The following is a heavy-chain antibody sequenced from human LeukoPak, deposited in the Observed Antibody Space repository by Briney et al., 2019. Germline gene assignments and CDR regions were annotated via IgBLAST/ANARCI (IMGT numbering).Heavy chain of an antibody. CDR1: GGSISRYY. Sequence: SETLSLTCTVSGGSISRYYWSWIRQPAGKGLEWIGRIYTSGSTNYNPSPKSRVTMSVVTSKNQLSLQLSSVTAADTAVYYCATGRYYDSSGRNYFDYWGQGTLVTVSS. D-gene: IGHD3-22*01. CDR3: ATGRYYDSSGRNYFDY. CDR2: IYTSGST. V-gene: IGHV4-4*07. J-gene: IGHJ4*02.